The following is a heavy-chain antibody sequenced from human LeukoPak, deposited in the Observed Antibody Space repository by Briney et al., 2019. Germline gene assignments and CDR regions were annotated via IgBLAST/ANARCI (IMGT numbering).Heavy chain of an antibody. CDR2: ISYDGSNK. CDR1: GFTFSSYA. J-gene: IGHJ4*02. CDR3: AREWY. V-gene: IGHV3-30*01. Sequence: PGRSLRLSCAASGFTFSSYAMHWVRQAPGKGLEWVAVISYDGSNKYYADSVKGRFTISRDNSKNTLYLQMNSLRAEDTAVYYCAREWYWGQGTLVTVSS.